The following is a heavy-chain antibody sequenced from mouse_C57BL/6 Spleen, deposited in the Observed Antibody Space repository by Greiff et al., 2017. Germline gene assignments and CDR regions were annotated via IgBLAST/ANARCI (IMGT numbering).Heavy chain of an antibody. V-gene: IGHV1-69*01. CDR1: GYTFTSYW. Sequence: VQLQQPGAELVMPGASVKLSCKASGYTFTSYWMHWVKQRPGQGLEWIGELDPSDSYTNYNQKFKGKSTLTVDKSSSTAYMQLSSLTSEDSAVYYCARSYYGSSYPFAYWGQGTLVTVSA. CDR2: LDPSDSYT. D-gene: IGHD1-1*01. J-gene: IGHJ3*01. CDR3: ARSYYGSSYPFAY.